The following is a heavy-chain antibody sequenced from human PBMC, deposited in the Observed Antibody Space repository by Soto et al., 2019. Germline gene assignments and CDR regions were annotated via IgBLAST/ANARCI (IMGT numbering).Heavy chain of an antibody. D-gene: IGHD4-4*01. Sequence: VGSVRLSCAASGLTFSDYYMSWIRQAPGKGLEWVSYISSSGSTIYYADSVKGRFTISRDNAKNSLYLQMNSLRAEDTAVYYSERGGRLHSVPYWGQGTLVTVFS. CDR2: ISSSGSTI. CDR1: GLTFSDYY. J-gene: IGHJ4*02. V-gene: IGHV3-11*01. CDR3: ERGGRLHSVPY.